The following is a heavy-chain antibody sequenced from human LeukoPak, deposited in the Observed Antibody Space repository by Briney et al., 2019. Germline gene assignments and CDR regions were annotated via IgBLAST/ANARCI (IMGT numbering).Heavy chain of an antibody. V-gene: IGHV4-59*01. D-gene: IGHD2-15*01. J-gene: IGHJ4*02. Sequence: KSSETLSLTCTVSGGSISSYYWSWIRQPPGKGLEWTGYIYYSGSTNYNPSLKSRVTISVDTSKNQFSLKLSSVTAADTAVYYCARDVGYYFDYWGQGTLVTVSS. CDR1: GGSISSYY. CDR2: IYYSGST. CDR3: ARDVGYYFDY.